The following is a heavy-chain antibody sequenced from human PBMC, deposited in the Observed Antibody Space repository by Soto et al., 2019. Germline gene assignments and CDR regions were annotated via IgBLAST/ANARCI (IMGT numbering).Heavy chain of an antibody. Sequence: GGSLRLSCAASGFTFSSYGMHWVRQAPGKGLEWVAVIWYDGSNKYYADSVKGRFTISRDNSKNTLYLQMNSLRAEDTAVYYCARDQVPSYSGYDYYDYWGQGTLVTVSS. CDR1: GFTFSSYG. V-gene: IGHV3-33*01. D-gene: IGHD5-12*01. J-gene: IGHJ4*02. CDR2: IWYDGSNK. CDR3: ARDQVPSYSGYDYYDY.